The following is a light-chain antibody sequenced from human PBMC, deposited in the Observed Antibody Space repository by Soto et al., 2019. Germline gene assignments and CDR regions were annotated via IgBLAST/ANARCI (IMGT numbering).Light chain of an antibody. CDR1: QSVTTW. CDR3: QQLNSYPLS. J-gene: IGKJ4*01. V-gene: IGKV1-5*03. CDR2: KAS. Sequence: DIQMTQSPSTLSASVGDRVTITCRASQSVTTWLAWYQQKPGKAPKLLIYKASNLESGLPSRFTGSGSGTEFSLTISSLQPEDFATYYCQQLNSYPLSFGGGTKVDIK.